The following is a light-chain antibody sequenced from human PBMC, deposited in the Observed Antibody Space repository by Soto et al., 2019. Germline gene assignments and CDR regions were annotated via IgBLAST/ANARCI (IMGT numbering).Light chain of an antibody. V-gene: IGLV2-14*01. CDR3: NSYTNSSAVV. CDR2: EVT. J-gene: IGLJ2*01. CDR1: RDDIGAYDY. Sequence: LTQPASVSGSPGQSITISFAGTRDDIGAYDYVSWYQQHPGNAPKLLVYEVTNRPSGVSDRFSGSKSGNTASLTISGLQAEDEADYYCNSYTNSSAVVFGGGTKVTVL.